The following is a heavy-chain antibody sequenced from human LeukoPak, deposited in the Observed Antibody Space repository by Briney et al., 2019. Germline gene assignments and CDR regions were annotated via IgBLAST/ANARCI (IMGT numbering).Heavy chain of an antibody. D-gene: IGHD6-19*01. CDR1: GFTFSSYA. J-gene: IGHJ3*02. CDR3: AKDPEYSSGWSDAFDI. V-gene: IGHV3-23*01. CDR2: ISGSGGST. Sequence: SGGSLRLSCAASGFTFSSYAMSWVRQAPGKGLEWVSAISGSGGSTYYADSVKGRFTISRDNPKNTLYLQMNSLRAEDTAVYYCAKDPEYSSGWSDAFDIWGQGTMVTVSS.